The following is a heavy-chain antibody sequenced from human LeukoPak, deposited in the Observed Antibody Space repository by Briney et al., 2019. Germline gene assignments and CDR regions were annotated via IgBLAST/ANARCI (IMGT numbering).Heavy chain of an antibody. Sequence: GGSLRLSCAASGFTFRSYSMSWVRQAPGKGLEWVSAISGSGGSTYSADSVKGRFTISRDNAKNSLYLQMNSLRAEDTAVYYCAKGMLGYCSGGSCYSAYWGQGTLVTVSS. CDR1: GFTFRSYS. CDR2: ISGSGGST. CDR3: AKGMLGYCSGGSCYSAY. J-gene: IGHJ4*02. D-gene: IGHD2-15*01. V-gene: IGHV3-23*01.